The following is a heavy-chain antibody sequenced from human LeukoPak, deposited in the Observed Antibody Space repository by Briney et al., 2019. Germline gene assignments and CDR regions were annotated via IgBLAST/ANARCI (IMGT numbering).Heavy chain of an antibody. Sequence: ASVKVSCKASGYTFTGYYMHWVRQAPGQELEWMGWINPNSGGTNCAQKFQGRVTMTRDTSISTAYMELSRLTSDDTAVYYCARARLIKSTQWLGGIDYWGQGTLVTVSS. CDR1: GYTFTGYY. D-gene: IGHD6-19*01. J-gene: IGHJ4*02. CDR2: INPNSGGT. CDR3: ARARLIKSTQWLGGIDY. V-gene: IGHV1-2*02.